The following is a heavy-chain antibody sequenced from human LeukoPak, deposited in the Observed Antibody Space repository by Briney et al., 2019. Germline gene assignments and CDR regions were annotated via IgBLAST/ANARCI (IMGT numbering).Heavy chain of an antibody. Sequence: SVKVSCKASGYSFTSYGISWVRQAPGQGLEWMGGIIPIFGTANYAQKFQGRVTITADESTSTAYMELSSLRSEDTAVYYCAREKDRYCSSTSCYVLMYYWGQGTLVTVSS. V-gene: IGHV1-69*13. CDR2: IIPIFGTA. J-gene: IGHJ4*02. CDR3: AREKDRYCSSTSCYVLMYY. CDR1: GYSFTSYG. D-gene: IGHD2-2*01.